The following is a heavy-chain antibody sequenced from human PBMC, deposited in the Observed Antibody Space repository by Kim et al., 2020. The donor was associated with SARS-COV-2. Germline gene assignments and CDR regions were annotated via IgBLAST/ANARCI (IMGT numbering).Heavy chain of an antibody. Sequence: YIPTLKSRVTISVDTSKDQFSLKLSSVTAAETAVYYCARSDGQCGGVFNWGQGTLVTVSS. V-gene: IGHV4-4*09. D-gene: IGHD2-21*01. CDR3: ARSDGQCGGVFN. J-gene: IGHJ4*02.